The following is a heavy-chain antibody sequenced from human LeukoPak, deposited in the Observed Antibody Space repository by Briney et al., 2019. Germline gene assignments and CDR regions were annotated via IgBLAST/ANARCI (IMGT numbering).Heavy chain of an antibody. CDR2: IKSKTDGGTT. J-gene: IGHJ4*02. V-gene: IGHV3-15*01. D-gene: IGHD3-9*01. CDR1: GFTFSNAW. CDR3: TTDRYDDSLTGLLLNY. Sequence: GGSLRLSCAASGFTFSNAWMSWVRQAPGKGLEWVGRIKSKTDGGTTDYAAPVKGRFTISRDDSKNTLSLQMNSLKTEDTAVYYCTTDRYDDSLTGLLLNYWGQGTLVTVSS.